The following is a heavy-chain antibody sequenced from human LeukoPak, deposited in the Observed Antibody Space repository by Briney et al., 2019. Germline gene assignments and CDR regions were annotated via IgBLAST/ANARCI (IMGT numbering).Heavy chain of an antibody. CDR1: GGSISSYY. Sequence: RPSETLSLTCTVSGGSISSYYWSWIRQPPGKGLEWIGYIYYSGSTNYNPSLKGRVTISVDTSKNQFSLKLSSVTAADTAVYYCASMVRGVIDSYYYYMDVWGKGTTVTISS. CDR2: IYYSGST. CDR3: ASMVRGVIDSYYYYMDV. J-gene: IGHJ6*03. V-gene: IGHV4-59*01. D-gene: IGHD3-10*01.